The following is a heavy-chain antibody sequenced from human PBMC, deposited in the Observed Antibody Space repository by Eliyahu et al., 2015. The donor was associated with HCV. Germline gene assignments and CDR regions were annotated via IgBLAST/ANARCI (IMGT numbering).Heavy chain of an antibody. V-gene: IGHV3-15*01. J-gene: IGHJ6*02. D-gene: IGHD5-18*01. Sequence: EVQLVESGGGLVKPGGSLRLSCAASGFTFSNAWXSWVRXAPGKGLEWVGRIKSKTDGGTTDYAAPVKGRFTISRDDSKNTLYLQMNSLKTEDTAVYYCTTDTGPPGYSYGPENYYYYGMDVWGQGTTVTVSS. CDR2: IKSKTDGGTT. CDR1: GFTFSNAW. CDR3: TTDTGPPGYSYGPENYYYYGMDV.